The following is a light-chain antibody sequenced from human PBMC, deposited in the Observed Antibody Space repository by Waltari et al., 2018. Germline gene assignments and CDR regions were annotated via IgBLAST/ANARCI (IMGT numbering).Light chain of an antibody. J-gene: IGLJ3*02. Sequence: QSALTQPRSVSGSPGQSVTISCTGTSSDVGGYNYVPWYQQHPGKAPKLMIHDVSKRPSGVPDRFSGSKSANTASLTISGLQAEDEADYYCCSYAGSYTWVFGGGTKLTVL. CDR3: CSYAGSYTWV. CDR2: DVS. CDR1: SSDVGGYNY. V-gene: IGLV2-11*01.